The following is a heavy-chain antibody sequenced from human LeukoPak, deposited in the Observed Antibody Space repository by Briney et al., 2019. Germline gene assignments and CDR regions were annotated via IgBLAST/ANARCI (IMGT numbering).Heavy chain of an antibody. CDR2: ISGSGGST. D-gene: IGHD6-19*01. V-gene: IGHV3-23*01. Sequence: GGSLRLSCAASGFTFSNYAMSWVRQAPGKGLEWVSAISGSGGSTYYADSVKGRFTISRDNSKNTLYLQMGSLRAEDMAVYYCARDPLASPSSGWSFFDYWGQGTLVTVSS. J-gene: IGHJ4*02. CDR1: GFTFSNYA. CDR3: ARDPLASPSSGWSFFDY.